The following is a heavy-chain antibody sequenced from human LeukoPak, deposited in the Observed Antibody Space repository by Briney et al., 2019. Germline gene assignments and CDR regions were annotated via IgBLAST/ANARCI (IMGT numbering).Heavy chain of an antibody. CDR2: IYYSGST. CDR1: GGSISSHY. V-gene: IGHV4-59*11. CDR3: ARVHGSGWYGVRYYFDY. J-gene: IGHJ4*02. Sequence: PSETLSLTCTVSGGSISSHYWSWIRQPPRKGLEWIGYIYYSGSTKYDPSLTSRVTISVDTSKNQFSLKSSSVTAVDTAVYYCARVHGSGWYGVRYYFDYWGQGTLVTVSS. D-gene: IGHD6-19*01.